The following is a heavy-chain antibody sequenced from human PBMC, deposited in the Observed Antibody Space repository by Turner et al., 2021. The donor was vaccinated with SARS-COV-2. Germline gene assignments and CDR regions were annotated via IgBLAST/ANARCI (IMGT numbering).Heavy chain of an antibody. D-gene: IGHD5-18*01. CDR3: ATREYSSGHFDY. V-gene: IGHV4-39*01. CDR1: DGSISSNIYY. Sequence: QLQLQESGPGLVKPSDTLSPTCPVSDGSISSNIYYWSWIRQSPGKGLEWIGSIYYSGDTFYNPSLKSRVTISMDTSKNQFSLRLTSVTAADTAVYYCATREYSSGHFDYWGQGTLVTVSS. CDR2: IYYSGDT. J-gene: IGHJ4*02.